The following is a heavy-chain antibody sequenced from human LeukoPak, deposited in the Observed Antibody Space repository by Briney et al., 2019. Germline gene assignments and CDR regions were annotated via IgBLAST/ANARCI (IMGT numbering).Heavy chain of an antibody. J-gene: IGHJ4*02. CDR1: GGSISSSTYY. CDR2: IYYSGST. Sequence: SETLSLTCTVFGGSISSSTYYWGWIRQPPGKGLEWIGSIYYSGSTYYNPSLKSRVTISVDTSKNQFSLKLSSVTAADTAVYYCARHVRYVMVEAATRLEEGIDYWGQGTLVTVSS. D-gene: IGHD2-15*01. V-gene: IGHV4-39*01. CDR3: ARHVRYVMVEAATRLEEGIDY.